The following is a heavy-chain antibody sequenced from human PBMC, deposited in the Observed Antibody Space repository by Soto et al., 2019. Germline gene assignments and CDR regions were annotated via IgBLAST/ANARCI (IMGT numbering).Heavy chain of an antibody. CDR2: IYPGDSDT. Sequence: LGESLKISCKGSGYTFTNYWIAWVRQMPGKGLEWMGIIYPGDSDTKYSPSFQGQVTISADKSITTAYLQWSSLRASDTAIYYCARRFSGGSGYYYKPPPSDDAFDVWGQGTMVTVSS. D-gene: IGHD3-22*01. CDR3: ARRFSGGSGYYYKPPPSDDAFDV. CDR1: GYTFTNYW. J-gene: IGHJ3*01. V-gene: IGHV5-51*01.